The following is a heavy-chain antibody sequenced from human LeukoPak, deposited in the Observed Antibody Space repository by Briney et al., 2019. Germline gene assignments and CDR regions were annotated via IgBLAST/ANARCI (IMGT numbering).Heavy chain of an antibody. CDR1: GYTFTSYG. J-gene: IGHJ4*02. CDR2: ISAYNGNT. CDR3: ARDRDFWSGYYETAYYFDY. Sequence: ASVKVSCKASGYTFTSYGISWVRQAPGQGLEWMGWISAYNGNTNSAQKLQGRVTMTTDTSTSTAYMELRSLRSDDTAVYYCARDRDFWSGYYETAYYFDYWGQGTLVTVSS. D-gene: IGHD3-3*01. V-gene: IGHV1-18*01.